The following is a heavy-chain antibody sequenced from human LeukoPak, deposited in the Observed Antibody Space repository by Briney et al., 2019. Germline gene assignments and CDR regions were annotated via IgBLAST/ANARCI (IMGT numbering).Heavy chain of an antibody. J-gene: IGHJ5*02. CDR3: ARGWYLYDRSCQYSGWFDP. CDR2: IYTSGST. Sequence: PSETLSLTCTVSGGSISSGSYYWSWIRQPAGKGLEWIGRIYTSGSTNYNPSLKSRVTISVDTSKNQFSLKLSPVTAADTAVYYCARGWYLYDRSCQYSGWFDPWGEGALVTVSS. CDR1: GGSISSGSYY. D-gene: IGHD3-22*01. V-gene: IGHV4-61*02.